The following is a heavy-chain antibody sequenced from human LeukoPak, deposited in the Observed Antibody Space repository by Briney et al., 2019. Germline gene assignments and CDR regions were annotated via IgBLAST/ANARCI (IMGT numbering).Heavy chain of an antibody. V-gene: IGHV5-51*01. CDR3: ARQPSSVRGVIAFDY. D-gene: IGHD3-10*01. CDR1: GYSFTNYW. Sequence: GESLKISCKGSGYSFTNYWIGWVRQMPGKGLEWMGIIYPRDSDTRYSPSFQGQVTISADKSISTAYLQWSSLKASDTAIYYCARQPSSVRGVIAFDYWGQGTLVTVSS. CDR2: IYPRDSDT. J-gene: IGHJ4*02.